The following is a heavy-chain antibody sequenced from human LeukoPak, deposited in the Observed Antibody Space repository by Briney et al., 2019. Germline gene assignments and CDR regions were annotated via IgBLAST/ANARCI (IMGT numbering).Heavy chain of an antibody. CDR1: AYTYTDYF. CDR2: INPSGGST. D-gene: IGHD6-19*01. Sequence: ASVKVCCEASAYTYTDYFLHWVRQAPGQGREWMGIINPSGGSTSYAQKFQGRVTMTRDTSTSTVYMELSSLRSEDTAVYYCARDQSSGWGSATYYFDYWGQGTLVTVSS. V-gene: IGHV1-46*01. CDR3: ARDQSSGWGSATYYFDY. J-gene: IGHJ4*02.